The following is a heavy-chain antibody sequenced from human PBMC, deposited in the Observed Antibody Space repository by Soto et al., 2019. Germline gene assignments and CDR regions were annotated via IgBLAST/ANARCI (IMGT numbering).Heavy chain of an antibody. V-gene: IGHV4-59*01. J-gene: IGHJ6*02. CDR3: ARGVGDFWSGYPQLGMDV. CDR2: IYYSGST. Sequence: PSETLSLTCTVSGGSISSYYWSWIRQPPGKGLEWIGYIYYSGSTNYNPSLKSRVTISVDTSKNQFSLKLSSVTAADTAVYYCARGVGDFWSGYPQLGMDVWGQGTTVTVSS. D-gene: IGHD3-3*01. CDR1: GGSISSYY.